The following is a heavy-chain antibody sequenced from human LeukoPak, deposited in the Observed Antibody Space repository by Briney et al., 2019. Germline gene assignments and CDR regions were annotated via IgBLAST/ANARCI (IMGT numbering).Heavy chain of an antibody. V-gene: IGHV4-59*01. CDR3: AGRLAARRSFYYSHYMDV. D-gene: IGHD6-25*01. J-gene: IGHJ6*03. CDR2: IYYSGST. Sequence: PSETLSLTCTVSGGSISSYYWNWIRQPPGKGLEWIGNIYYSGSTNYNPSLKSRVTISIDTSQNQFSLRLSSVTAADTAVYYCAGRLAARRSFYYSHYMDVWGKGTTVTVSS. CDR1: GGSISSYY.